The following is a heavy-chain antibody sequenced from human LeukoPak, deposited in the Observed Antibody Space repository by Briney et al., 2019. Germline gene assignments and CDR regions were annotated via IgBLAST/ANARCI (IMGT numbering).Heavy chain of an antibody. Sequence: ASVKVSCKASGYTFTGYYMHWVRQAPGQGLEWMGWINPNSGGTNYAQKFQGRVTMTRDTSISTAYMELSRLRSDDTAVYYCARALSYSSGWYNYWGQGTPVTVSS. CDR1: GYTFTGYY. CDR2: INPNSGGT. V-gene: IGHV1-2*02. J-gene: IGHJ4*02. CDR3: ARALSYSSGWYNY. D-gene: IGHD6-19*01.